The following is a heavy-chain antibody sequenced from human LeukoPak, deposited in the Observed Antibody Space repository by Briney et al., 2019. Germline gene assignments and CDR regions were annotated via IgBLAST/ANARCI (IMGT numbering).Heavy chain of an antibody. CDR2: TSSSGRTI. J-gene: IGHJ4*02. D-gene: IGHD6-19*01. CDR1: GFTFSSYE. Sequence: PGGSLRLSCAASGFTFSSYEMNWVRQAPGKGLEWVSFTSSSGRTIYYADSVKGRFTISRDNAKNSLYLQMNSLRAEDTAVYYCASSSALDYWGQGTLVTVSS. CDR3: ASSSALDY. V-gene: IGHV3-48*03.